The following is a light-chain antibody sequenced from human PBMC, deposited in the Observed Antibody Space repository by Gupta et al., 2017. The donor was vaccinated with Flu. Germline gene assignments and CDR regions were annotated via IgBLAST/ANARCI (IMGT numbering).Light chain of an antibody. J-gene: IGLJ2*01. CDR1: VLAKKY. Sequence: SYELTQPSSMSVSPGQTARITCSGDVLAKKYARWFQQKPGQAPVLVIYKDSERPSGIPERFSGSSSGTTVTLTISGAQVEDEADYYCYSAADNIGVFGGGTKLTVL. V-gene: IGLV3-27*01. CDR3: YSAADNIGV. CDR2: KDS.